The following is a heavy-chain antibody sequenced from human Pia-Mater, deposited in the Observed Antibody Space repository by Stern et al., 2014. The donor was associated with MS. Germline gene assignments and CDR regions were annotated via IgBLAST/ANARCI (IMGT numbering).Heavy chain of an antibody. CDR3: ARVPYDFWSGYYLIDY. Sequence: VQLLESGPGLVKPSQTLSLTCTVSGGSISSGGYYWSWIRQHPGKGLEWIGYIYYSGSTYYNPSLKSRVTISVDTSKNQFSLKPSSVTAADTAVYYCARVPYDFWSGYYLIDYWGQGTLVTVSS. V-gene: IGHV4-31*03. CDR2: IYYSGST. J-gene: IGHJ4*02. D-gene: IGHD3-3*01. CDR1: GGSISSGGYY.